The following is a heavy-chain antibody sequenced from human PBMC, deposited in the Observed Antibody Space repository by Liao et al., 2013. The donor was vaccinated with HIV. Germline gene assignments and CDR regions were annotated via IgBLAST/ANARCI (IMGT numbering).Heavy chain of an antibody. CDR1: GGSISSYY. V-gene: IGHV4-4*07. J-gene: IGHJ5*02. CDR3: ARRVGGDYGFWLDP. CDR2: VHASGTT. Sequence: QLQLQESGPGLVKPSETLSLTCTVSGGSISSYYWSWIRQPAGKGLEWIGRVHASGTTIYNPSLNSRVTMSVDTSKNQFSLKLSSVTAADTAVYYCARRVGGDYGFWLDPWGQGTLVTVSS. D-gene: IGHD4-17*01.